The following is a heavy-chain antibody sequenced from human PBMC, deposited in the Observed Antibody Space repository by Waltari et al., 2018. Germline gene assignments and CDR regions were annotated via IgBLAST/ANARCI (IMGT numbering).Heavy chain of an antibody. Sequence: EVQLVQSGAEVKKPGATVKISCKVSGYTFTDYYMHWVQQAPGKGLEWMGLVDPEDGETIYAEKFQGRVTITADTSTDTAYMELSSLRSEDTAVYYCARFKDCSGGSCYSGIDYWGQGTLVTVSS. CDR2: VDPEDGET. V-gene: IGHV1-69-2*01. CDR1: GYTFTDYY. J-gene: IGHJ4*02. D-gene: IGHD2-15*01. CDR3: ARFKDCSGGSCYSGIDY.